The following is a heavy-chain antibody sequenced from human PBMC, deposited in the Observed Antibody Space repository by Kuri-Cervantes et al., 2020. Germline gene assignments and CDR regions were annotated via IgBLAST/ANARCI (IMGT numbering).Heavy chain of an antibody. CDR3: AKDSSGYDYETLYYFDY. Sequence: LSLTCAASGFTFDDYAMHWVRQAPGKGLEWVSGISWNSGSIGYADSVKGRFTISRDNAKNSLYLQMNSLRAEDTALYYCAKDSSGYDYETLYYFDYWGQGTLVTVSS. CDR1: GFTFDDYA. V-gene: IGHV3-9*01. D-gene: IGHD5-12*01. CDR2: ISWNSGSI. J-gene: IGHJ4*02.